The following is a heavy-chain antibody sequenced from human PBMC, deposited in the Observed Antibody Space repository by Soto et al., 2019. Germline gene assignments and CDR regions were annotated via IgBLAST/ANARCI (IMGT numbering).Heavy chain of an antibody. Sequence: SETLSLTCSVSGVSTSNHYWTWIRKPPGQGPEWIGCIYYRGTTNYNASFNSRVTISVDTSKNQFSLKLTSVTTADTAVYYCARHNYGSGSTYFDYWGQGTLVTVSS. CDR3: ARHNYGSGSTYFDY. V-gene: IGHV4-59*11. CDR2: IYYRGTT. CDR1: GVSTSNHY. J-gene: IGHJ4*02. D-gene: IGHD3-10*01.